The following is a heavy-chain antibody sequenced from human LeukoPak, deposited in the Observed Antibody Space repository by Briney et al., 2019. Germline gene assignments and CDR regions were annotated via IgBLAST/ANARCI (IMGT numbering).Heavy chain of an antibody. CDR3: ARSLWYSDAFDI. CDR2: IYTSGST. V-gene: IGHV4-61*02. Sequence: PSETLSLTCTVSGGSLSSGSYYWSWIRQPAGKGLEWIGRIYTSGSTNYNPSLKSRVTISVDTSKNQFSLKLSSVTAADTDVYYCARSLWYSDAFDIWGQGTMVTVSS. D-gene: IGHD6-13*01. J-gene: IGHJ3*02. CDR1: GGSLSSGSYY.